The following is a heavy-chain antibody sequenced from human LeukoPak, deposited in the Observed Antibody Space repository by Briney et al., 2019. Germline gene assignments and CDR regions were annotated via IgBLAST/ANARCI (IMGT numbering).Heavy chain of an antibody. J-gene: IGHJ6*02. Sequence: PSETLSLTCTVSGGSISSYYWSWIRQPPGKGLEWIGYIYYSGSTNYNPSLKSRVTISVDTSKNQFSLKLSSVTAADTAVYYCARASGAYDILTGYWNYGMDVWGQGTTVTVSS. CDR2: IYYSGST. V-gene: IGHV4-59*01. CDR3: ARASGAYDILTGYWNYGMDV. CDR1: GGSISSYY. D-gene: IGHD3-9*01.